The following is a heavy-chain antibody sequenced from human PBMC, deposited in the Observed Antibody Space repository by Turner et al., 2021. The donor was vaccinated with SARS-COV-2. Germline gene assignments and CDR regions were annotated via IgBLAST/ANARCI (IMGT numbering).Heavy chain of an antibody. CDR3: ARDWAGGYYFDF. Sequence: QVQLVQSGAEVKTPGASVKVSCKASGYTFTSYGISWVRQAPGQGLEWMGWISSYNGNTNYAQNLQDRVTLTTDTSTSTAYMEVRSLRSDDTAIYYCARDWAGGYYFDFWGQGTLVTVSS. V-gene: IGHV1-18*01. J-gene: IGHJ4*02. CDR1: GYTFTSYG. CDR2: ISSYNGNT. D-gene: IGHD6-19*01.